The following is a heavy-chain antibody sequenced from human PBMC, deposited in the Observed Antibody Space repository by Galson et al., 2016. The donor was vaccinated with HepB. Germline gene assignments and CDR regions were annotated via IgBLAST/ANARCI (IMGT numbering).Heavy chain of an antibody. Sequence: SETLCLTCTVSGGSISSYYWSWIRQPPGKGLEWIGYIYYSGSTNYNPSLKSRVTISVDTSKNQFSLKLSSVTAADTAVYYCARGDGYNFHWGQGTLVTVSS. CDR3: ARGDGYNFH. D-gene: IGHD5-24*01. CDR1: GGSISSYY. V-gene: IGHV4-59*01. J-gene: IGHJ4*02. CDR2: IYYSGST.